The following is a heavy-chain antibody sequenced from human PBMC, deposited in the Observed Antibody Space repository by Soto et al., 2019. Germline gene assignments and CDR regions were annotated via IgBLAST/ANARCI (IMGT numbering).Heavy chain of an antibody. CDR3: ARDRRVATSRMDV. CDR2: INHSGST. Sequence: SETLSLTCAVYGGSFSGYYCSWIRQPPGKGLEWIGEINHSGSTNYNPSLKSRVTISVDTPKNQFSLKLSSVTAADTAVYYCARDRRVATSRMDVWGQGTTVTVSS. CDR1: GGSFSGYY. V-gene: IGHV4-34*01. J-gene: IGHJ6*02. D-gene: IGHD5-12*01.